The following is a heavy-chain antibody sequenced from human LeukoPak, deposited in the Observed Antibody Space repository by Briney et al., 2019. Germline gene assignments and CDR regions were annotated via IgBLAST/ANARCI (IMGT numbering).Heavy chain of an antibody. V-gene: IGHV3-30*02. CDR3: ARVRWGSNDYGDYSFDY. CDR1: GFTFSSYG. D-gene: IGHD4-17*01. Sequence: TGGCLRLSCAASGFTFSSYGMHWVRQAPGKGLEWVAFIRYDGRNKYYADSVKGRFTISRDNAKNSLYLQMNSLRAEDTAVYYCARVRWGSNDYGDYSFDYWGQGTLVTVSS. CDR2: IRYDGRNK. J-gene: IGHJ4*02.